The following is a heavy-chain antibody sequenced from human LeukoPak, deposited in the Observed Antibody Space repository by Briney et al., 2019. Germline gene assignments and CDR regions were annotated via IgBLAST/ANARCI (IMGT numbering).Heavy chain of an antibody. Sequence: GASVKVSCKASGYTFTSYDINWVRQATGQGLEWMGWMNPNSGNTGYAQRFQGRVTMTRNTSISTAYMELSSLRSEDTAVYYCARQTGYCSSTSCYDYYYMDVWGKGTTVTVSS. CDR1: GYTFTSYD. D-gene: IGHD2-2*01. CDR3: ARQTGYCSSTSCYDYYYMDV. V-gene: IGHV1-8*01. CDR2: MNPNSGNT. J-gene: IGHJ6*03.